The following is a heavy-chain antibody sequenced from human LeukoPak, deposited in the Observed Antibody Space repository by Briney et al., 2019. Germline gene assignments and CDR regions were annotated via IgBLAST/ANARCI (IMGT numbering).Heavy chain of an antibody. CDR1: GYTFTGYY. V-gene: IGHV1-2*02. D-gene: IGHD3-22*01. Sequence: ASVKVSCKASGYTFTGYYMHWVRQAPGQGLEWMGWINPNSGGTNYAQKFQGRVTMTRDTSISTAYMDLSRLRSDDTAVYYCARGGYYYDSSGYYYTDYWGQGTLVTVSS. J-gene: IGHJ4*02. CDR3: ARGGYYYDSSGYYYTDY. CDR2: INPNSGGT.